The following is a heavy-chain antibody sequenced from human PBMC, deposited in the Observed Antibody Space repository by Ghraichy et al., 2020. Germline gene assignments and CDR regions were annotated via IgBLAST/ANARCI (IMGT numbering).Heavy chain of an antibody. J-gene: IGHJ4*02. V-gene: IGHV1-18*01. D-gene: IGHD3-3*02. CDR2: ISAYNGNT. CDR1: GYTFTSYG. CDR3: ARQQYHFWSGYYTY. Sequence: ASVKVSCKASGYTFTSYGISWVRQAPGQGLEWMGWISAYNGNTNYAQKLQGRVTMTTDTSTSTAYMELRSLRSDDTAVYYCARQQYHFWSGYYTYWGQGTLVTVSS.